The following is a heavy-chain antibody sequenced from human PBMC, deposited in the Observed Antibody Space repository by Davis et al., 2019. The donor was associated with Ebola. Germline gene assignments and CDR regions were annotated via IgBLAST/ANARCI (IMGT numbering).Heavy chain of an antibody. Sequence: PGGSLRLSCTVSGGSVSSGYYYWTWIRQPPGEGLEWIGYIYDTGSTKYNPSLKSRVTISKDTSKDQFSLELTSVTAADTAVYYCATINPQRYCSSTTCESGFEYWGQGTLVTVSS. V-gene: IGHV4-61*01. D-gene: IGHD2-2*01. CDR3: ATINPQRYCSSTTCESGFEY. J-gene: IGHJ4*02. CDR2: IYDTGST. CDR1: GGSVSSGYYY.